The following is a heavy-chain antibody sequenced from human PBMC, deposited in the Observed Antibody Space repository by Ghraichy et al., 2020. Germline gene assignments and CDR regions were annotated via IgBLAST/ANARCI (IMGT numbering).Heavy chain of an antibody. J-gene: IGHJ4*02. D-gene: IGHD5-24*01. CDR2: LIPIFGTA. CDR3: ARDRLMATIEALFDY. Sequence: PVKVSCKASGGTFSSYAISWVRQAPGQGLEWMGGLIPIFGTAKYAQKFQGRVTITADESTSTAYMELSSLKSEDTAVYYCARDRLMATIEALFDYWGQGTLVTVSS. V-gene: IGHV1-69*13. CDR1: GGTFSSYA.